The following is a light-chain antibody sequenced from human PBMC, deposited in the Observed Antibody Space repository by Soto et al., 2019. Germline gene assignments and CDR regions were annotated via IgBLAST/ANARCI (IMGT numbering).Light chain of an antibody. J-gene: IGKJ1*01. V-gene: IGKV1-39*01. CDR1: QSISSY. Sequence: DVQMTQSPSTLSASVGGRITITCPASQSISSYLNWYQQKPGKAPKLLIYAASSLQSGVPSRFSGSGSGTDFTLTISSLQPEDFATYYCHQSYSTPRTFGQGTKVDIK. CDR2: AAS. CDR3: HQSYSTPRT.